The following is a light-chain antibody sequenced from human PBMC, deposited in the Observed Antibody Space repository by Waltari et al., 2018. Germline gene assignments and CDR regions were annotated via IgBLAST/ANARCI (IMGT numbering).Light chain of an antibody. J-gene: IGLJ2*01. Sequence: QSVLTQPPSVSAAPGQKVTISCSGSSSNIGTNYVSWYKQVPGTAPKLLTYDNNKGPAGVPDRFSGSRSGTSATLDITGLQTGDEADYYCATWESSLSIVVFGGGTKLTVL. CDR3: ATWESSLSIVV. V-gene: IGLV1-51*01. CDR1: SSNIGTNY. CDR2: DNN.